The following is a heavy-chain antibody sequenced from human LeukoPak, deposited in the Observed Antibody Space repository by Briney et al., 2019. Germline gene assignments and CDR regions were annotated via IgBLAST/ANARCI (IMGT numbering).Heavy chain of an antibody. CDR3: AKGGYGSGSLYYFDY. Sequence: GGSLRLSCAASGFTFSSYAMSWVRQAPGKGLEWVSAISGSGGSTYYADSVKGRFTISRDNSKNTLYLQMNSLRAEDTAVYYCAKGGYGSGSLYYFDYWGQGTLVTVSS. D-gene: IGHD3-10*01. CDR1: GFTFSSYA. CDR2: ISGSGGST. V-gene: IGHV3-23*01. J-gene: IGHJ4*02.